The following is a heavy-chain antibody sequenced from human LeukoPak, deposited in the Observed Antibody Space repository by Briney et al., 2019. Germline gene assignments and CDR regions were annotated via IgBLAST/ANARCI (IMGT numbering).Heavy chain of an antibody. CDR2: IYASGST. J-gene: IGHJ3*01. V-gene: IGHV4-61*02. CDR3: ARKGDV. D-gene: IGHD3-16*01. Sequence: PSETLSLTCAVSGGSISSGSYYWSWIRQPAGKGLEWIGRIYASGSTDYNPSLKSRVTISLDTSKNQFSLKLNSVTAADTAVYYCARKGDVWGQGTMVTVSS. CDR1: GGSISSGSYY.